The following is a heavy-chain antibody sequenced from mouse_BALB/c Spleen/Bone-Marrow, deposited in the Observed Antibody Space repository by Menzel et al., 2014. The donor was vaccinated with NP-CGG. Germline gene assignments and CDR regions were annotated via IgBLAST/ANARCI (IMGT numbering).Heavy chain of an antibody. CDR3: ARLDGYYPYYAMDY. J-gene: IGHJ4*01. CDR1: GYAFSSYW. CDR2: IYPGDGDT. D-gene: IGHD2-3*01. V-gene: IGHV1-80*01. Sequence: QVQLQQSGAELVRPGSSVKISCKASGYAFSSYWMNWVKQRPGQGLEWIGQIYPGDGDTNYNGKFKGKATLTADKSSSTAYMQLSSLTSEDSAAYFCARLDGYYPYYAMDYWGQGTSVTVSS.